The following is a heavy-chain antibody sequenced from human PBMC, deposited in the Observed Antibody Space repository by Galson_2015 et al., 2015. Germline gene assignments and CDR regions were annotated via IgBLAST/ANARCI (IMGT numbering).Heavy chain of an antibody. CDR1: GDSVSSNSAA. Sequence: CAISGDSVSSNSAAWNWIRQSPSRGLEWLGRTYYRSKWYNDYAVSVKSRITINPDTSKNQFSLQLNSVTPEDTAVYHCARDYDYGDYEYYYYYGMDVWGQGTTVTVSS. J-gene: IGHJ6*02. CDR2: TYYRSKWYN. V-gene: IGHV6-1*01. D-gene: IGHD4-17*01. CDR3: ARDYDYGDYEYYYYYGMDV.